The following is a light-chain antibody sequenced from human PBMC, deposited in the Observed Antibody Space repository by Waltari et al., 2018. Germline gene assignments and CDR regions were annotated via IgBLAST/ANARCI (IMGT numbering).Light chain of an antibody. J-gene: IGKJ1*01. Sequence: DIQMTQSPSSLSASIGDRLTITCRASQGISDHLAWFQLKPGNAPKSLIFAASTLQSGVPSRFRGSGSGTDFTLIITGLQPEDFATYYCQQYNSHSTFGPGTRVE. V-gene: IGKV1-16*01. CDR1: QGISDH. CDR3: QQYNSHST. CDR2: AAS.